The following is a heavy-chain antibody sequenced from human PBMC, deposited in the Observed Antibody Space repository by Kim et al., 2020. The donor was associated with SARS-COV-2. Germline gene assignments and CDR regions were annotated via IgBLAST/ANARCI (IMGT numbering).Heavy chain of an antibody. J-gene: IGHJ6*03. CDR2: INHSGST. CDR1: GGSFSGYY. Sequence: SETLSLTCAVYGGSFSGYYWSWIRQPPGKGLEWIGEINHSGSTNYNPSLKSRVTISVDTSKNQFSLKLSSVTASDTAVYYCARGYCTGGVCYRPHNYYYCYMDVWGKGTTVSVSS. CDR3: ARGYCTGGVCYRPHNYYYCYMDV. D-gene: IGHD2-8*02. V-gene: IGHV4-34*01.